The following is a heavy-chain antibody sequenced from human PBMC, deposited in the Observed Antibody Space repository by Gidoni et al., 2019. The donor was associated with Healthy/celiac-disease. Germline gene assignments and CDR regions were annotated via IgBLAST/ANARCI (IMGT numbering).Heavy chain of an antibody. V-gene: IGHV4-34*01. CDR1: GGSFVGCY. J-gene: IGHJ5*02. D-gene: IGHD3-10*01. CDR2: INHSGST. Sequence: QVQLQQWGAGLLKPSETLSLTCAVYGGSFVGCYVSRIRHPPGTGLEWIGEINHSGSTNYNPSLKSRVTISVDTSKNQFSLKLSSVTAADTAVYYCARSPSRADYYGSGSYLGWFDPWGQGTLVTVSS. CDR3: ARSPSRADYYGSGSYLGWFDP.